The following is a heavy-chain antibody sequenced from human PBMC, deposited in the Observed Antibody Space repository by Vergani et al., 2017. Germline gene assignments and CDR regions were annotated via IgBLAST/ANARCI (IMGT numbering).Heavy chain of an antibody. CDR1: GFTFDDYA. CDR3: AKDGYCGVWSGYPTGWFDP. J-gene: IGHJ5*02. Sequence: EVQLVESGGGLVQPGRSLRLSCAASGFTFDDYAMHWVRQAPGKGLGWVSGIGWNSGSIGYADSVKGRFTIARDNAKNSLYLQMNSLRAEDTALYYCAKDGYCGVWSGYPTGWFDPWGQGTLVTVSS. CDR2: IGWNSGSI. D-gene: IGHD3-3*01. V-gene: IGHV3-9*01.